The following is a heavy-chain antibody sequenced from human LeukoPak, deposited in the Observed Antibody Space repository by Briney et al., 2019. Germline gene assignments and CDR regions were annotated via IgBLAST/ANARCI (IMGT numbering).Heavy chain of an antibody. CDR2: IYTSGST. CDR1: GGSISSYY. CDR3: ARASRGATVAFDI. V-gene: IGHV4-4*07. J-gene: IGHJ3*02. D-gene: IGHD1-26*01. Sequence: SETLSLTCTVSGGSISSYYWNWIRQPAGKGLEWIGHIYTSGSTNYNPSLKSRVTMSVDTSKNQFPLKLSSMTAADTAVYYCARASRGATVAFDIWGQGTMVTVSS.